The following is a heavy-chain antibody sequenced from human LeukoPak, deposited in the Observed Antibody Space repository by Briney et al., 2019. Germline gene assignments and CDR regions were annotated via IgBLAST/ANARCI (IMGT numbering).Heavy chain of an antibody. J-gene: IGHJ4*02. CDR1: GFTFSDYY. Sequence: GGSLRLSCAASGFTFSDYYMSWIRQAPGKGLEWVSYISSSGSTIYYAGSVKGRFTISRDNAKNSLYLQMNSLRAEDTAVYYCASTYSGSLFDYWGQGTLVTVSS. CDR3: ASTYSGSLFDY. CDR2: ISSSGSTI. V-gene: IGHV3-11*01. D-gene: IGHD1-26*01.